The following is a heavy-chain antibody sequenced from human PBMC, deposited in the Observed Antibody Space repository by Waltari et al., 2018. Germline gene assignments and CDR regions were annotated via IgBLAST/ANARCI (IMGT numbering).Heavy chain of an antibody. D-gene: IGHD2-2*01. V-gene: IGHV1-8*02. J-gene: IGHJ4*02. CDR1: GYAFTSYD. Sequence: QVQLVQSGAEVKKPGASVKVSCKASGYAFTSYDLHWVRPATGQGLEWMGWMNTNSGNTGYAQKCQGRVTMTRNTSISTAYMELSSLRSEDTAVYYCARGPGCTSTVCPYYFDYWGQGSLVTVSS. CDR3: ARGPGCTSTVCPYYFDY. CDR2: MNTNSGNT.